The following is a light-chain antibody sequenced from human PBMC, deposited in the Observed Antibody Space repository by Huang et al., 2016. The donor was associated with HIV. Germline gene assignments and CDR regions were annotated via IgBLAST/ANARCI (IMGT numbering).Light chain of an antibody. Sequence: ERVMTQSPATLSVAPGERVTLSCRASHSVSSNLAWYQQKPGQAPRLLIHGASTRATGIPARFSGSGSGTEFTLAISILQSEDSGVYFCQQYDNWPLTFGQGTRLEIK. J-gene: IGKJ5*01. CDR2: GAS. CDR3: QQYDNWPLT. CDR1: HSVSSN. V-gene: IGKV3-15*01.